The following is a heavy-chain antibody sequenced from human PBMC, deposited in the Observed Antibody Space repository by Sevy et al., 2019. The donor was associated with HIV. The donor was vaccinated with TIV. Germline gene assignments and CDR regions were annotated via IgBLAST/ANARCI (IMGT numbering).Heavy chain of an antibody. CDR3: AREGVPAAIGFDY. CDR1: GFTFSAYG. D-gene: IGHD2-2*01. Sequence: GGSLRLSCEASGFTFSAYGMHWVRQAPGKGLEWVANIWYDGSKKHYADSVKGRFTISRDNSKNTLYLQMNSLRAEDTALYYCAREGVPAAIGFDYWGQGSLVTVSS. CDR2: IWYDGSKK. J-gene: IGHJ4*02. V-gene: IGHV3-33*01.